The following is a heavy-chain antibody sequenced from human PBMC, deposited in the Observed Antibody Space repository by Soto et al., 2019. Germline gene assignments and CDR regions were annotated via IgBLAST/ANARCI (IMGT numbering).Heavy chain of an antibody. V-gene: IGHV3-48*01. CDR3: ARGRAGMNDAFDI. J-gene: IGHJ3*02. CDR1: GFTFSSYS. CDR2: ISSSSSTI. Sequence: EVQLVESGGGLVQPGGSLRLSCAASGFTFSSYSMNWVRQAPGKGLEWVSYISSSSSTIYYADSVKGRFTISRDNAKNSLYLQMTSLRAEDTAVYYCARGRAGMNDAFDICGQGTMVTVSS.